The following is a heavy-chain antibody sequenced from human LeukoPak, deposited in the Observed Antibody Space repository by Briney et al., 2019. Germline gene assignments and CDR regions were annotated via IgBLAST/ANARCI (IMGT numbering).Heavy chain of an antibody. CDR1: GDSISSYY. D-gene: IGHD5-12*01. Sequence: SETLSLTCTVSGDSISSYYCTWIRQPAGRGLEWIGRIYSSGSTSYNPSLKSRVTMSVDTSKNQFSLKLRSVTAADTAVYYCAREWHHVFDYWGQGNLVTVSS. CDR2: IYSSGST. J-gene: IGHJ4*02. V-gene: IGHV4-4*07. CDR3: AREWHHVFDY.